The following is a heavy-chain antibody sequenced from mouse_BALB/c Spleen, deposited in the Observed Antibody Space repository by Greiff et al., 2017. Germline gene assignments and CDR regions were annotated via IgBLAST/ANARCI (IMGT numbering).Heavy chain of an antibody. CDR3: TRDSTTVVARAMDY. D-gene: IGHD1-1*01. J-gene: IGHJ4*01. Sequence: EVQGVESGGGLVKPGGSLKLSCAASGFTFSSYTMSWVRQTPEKRLEWVATISSGGSYTYYPDSVKGRFTISRDNAKNTLYLQMSSLKSEDTAMYYCTRDSTTVVARAMDYWGQGTSVTVSS. CDR1: GFTFSSYT. V-gene: IGHV5-6-4*01. CDR2: ISSGGSYT.